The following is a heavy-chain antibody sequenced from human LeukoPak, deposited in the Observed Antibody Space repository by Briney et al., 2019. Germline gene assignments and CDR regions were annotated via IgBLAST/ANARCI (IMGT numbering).Heavy chain of an antibody. D-gene: IGHD3-22*01. J-gene: IGHJ4*02. CDR3: ITSYYYDSSGYGY. CDR2: IKSKTDGGTT. Sequence: PGGSLRLSCAASGFTFSDAWMSWVRQAPGKGLEWVGRIKSKTDGGTTDNAAPVKGRFTISRDDSKNTLYLQMNSLKTEDTAVYYCITSYYYDSSGYGYWGQGTLVILSS. V-gene: IGHV3-15*01. CDR1: GFTFSDAW.